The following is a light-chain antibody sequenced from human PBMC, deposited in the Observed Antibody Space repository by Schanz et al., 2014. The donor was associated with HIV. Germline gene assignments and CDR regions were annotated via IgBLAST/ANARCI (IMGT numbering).Light chain of an antibody. CDR1: QSIGDS. J-gene: IGKJ2*02. Sequence: IQMTQSPATLSSSVGDRATITCRASQSIGDSLACLQQKPGRAPKVLIYKASTLETGVPSTFCGSGSGTDFTLSISSLQPDDFATYYCQQYNTNSCTFGPGTRLDLK. V-gene: IGKV1-5*03. CDR3: QQYNTNSCT. CDR2: KAS.